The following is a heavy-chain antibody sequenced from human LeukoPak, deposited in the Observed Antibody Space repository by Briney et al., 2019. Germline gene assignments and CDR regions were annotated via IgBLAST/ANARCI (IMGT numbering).Heavy chain of an antibody. CDR3: AKDPLRTVTTPVSFDY. D-gene: IGHD4-17*01. J-gene: IGHJ4*02. Sequence: PGGSLRLSCAASGFTFNTYAMSWVRQAPWERLQWVSGISDSGGNTYYADSVRGRLTISRDNSKNTLYLQMSSLRVEDTAVYYCAKDPLRTVTTPVSFDYWGQGTLVTVSS. V-gene: IGHV3-23*01. CDR2: ISDSGGNT. CDR1: GFTFNTYA.